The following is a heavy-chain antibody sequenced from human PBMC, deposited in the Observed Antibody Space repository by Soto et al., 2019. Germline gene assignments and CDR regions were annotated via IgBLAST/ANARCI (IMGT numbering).Heavy chain of an antibody. J-gene: IGHJ4*02. CDR1: GGSISSTTYY. CDR3: ARLAYSNLPDY. Sequence: QLQLQESGPRLVKPSETLSLTCTVSGGSISSTTYYWGWIRQPPGKGLEWIGSIYYRGSTYYSPSLIGRLPMSVDTSKIQFSLHLSSVTAADTAVYYCARLAYSNLPDYWRQGTLVTVSS. D-gene: IGHD4-4*01. V-gene: IGHV4-39*01. CDR2: IYYRGST.